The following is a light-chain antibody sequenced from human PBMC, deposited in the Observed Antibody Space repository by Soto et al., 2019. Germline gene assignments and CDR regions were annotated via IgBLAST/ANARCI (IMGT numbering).Light chain of an antibody. CDR1: QSVTRY. J-gene: IGKJ1*01. V-gene: IGKV3-11*01. CDR2: DAS. Sequence: DIVLTQSPATLSLSPGERATLSCRASQSVTRYLAWYQQKPGQAPRLLIYDASSRATGFPARFSGSGFGTDFTLTISSLQSEDFAVYYCQQYNNWRTFGQGTKVDIK. CDR3: QQYNNWRT.